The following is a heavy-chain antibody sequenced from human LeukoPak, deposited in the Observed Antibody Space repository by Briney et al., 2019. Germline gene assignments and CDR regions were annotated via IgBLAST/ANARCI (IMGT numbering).Heavy chain of an antibody. D-gene: IGHD6-13*01. Sequence: ASVKVSCKASGYTFTSYGISWVRQAPGQGLEWMGWINAYNGNTNYAQKLQGRVTMTTDTSTSTAYMELRSLRSDDTAVYYCARSVRRTSWPQTRISYYYYMDVWGKGTTVTVSS. CDR1: GYTFTSYG. V-gene: IGHV1-18*01. J-gene: IGHJ6*03. CDR2: INAYNGNT. CDR3: ARSVRRTSWPQTRISYYYYMDV.